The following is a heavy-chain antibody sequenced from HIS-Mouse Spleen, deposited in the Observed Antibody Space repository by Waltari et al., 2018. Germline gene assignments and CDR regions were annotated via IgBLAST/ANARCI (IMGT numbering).Heavy chain of an antibody. V-gene: IGHV3-33*01. CDR3: ARDSVAATYYYYYGMDV. J-gene: IGHJ6*02. CDR2: IWYDGSNK. D-gene: IGHD2-15*01. Sequence: QVQLVESVGGVVQPGRSLRLSCAASGFTFSSYGMHWVRQAPGKGLDWVAVIWYDGSNKYYADSVKGRFTISRDNSKNTLYLQMNSLRAEDTAVYYCARDSVAATYYYYYGMDVWGQGTTVTVSS. CDR1: GFTFSSYG.